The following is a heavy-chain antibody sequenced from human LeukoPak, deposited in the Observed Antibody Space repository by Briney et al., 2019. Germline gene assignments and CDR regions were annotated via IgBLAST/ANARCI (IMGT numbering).Heavy chain of an antibody. V-gene: IGHV4-59*13. Sequence: SETLSLTCTVTGGSISSSYWDWLRKPPAQGQELVGNTWYFGSTSYNPSLSNRVTISEDTSKNQISLKLSSVTAADTAIYYCAAIKRGYDDLHFHYWGQGRLVTVS. D-gene: IGHD2-15*01. CDR3: AAIKRGYDDLHFHY. J-gene: IGHJ4*02. CDR2: TWYFGST. CDR1: GGSISSSY.